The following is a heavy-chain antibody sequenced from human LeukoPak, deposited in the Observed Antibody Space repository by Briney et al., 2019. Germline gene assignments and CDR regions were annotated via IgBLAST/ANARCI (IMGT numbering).Heavy chain of an antibody. Sequence: GGSLRLSCAASGFTFSSYEMTWVRQAPGKGLEWVSYISSSGSTIYYADSVKGRFTISRDNAKNSLYPQMNSLRAEDTAVYYCARSMDIVVVNWGQGTLVTVSS. CDR1: GFTFSSYE. CDR2: ISSSGSTI. V-gene: IGHV3-48*03. CDR3: ARSMDIVVVN. D-gene: IGHD2-21*01. J-gene: IGHJ4*02.